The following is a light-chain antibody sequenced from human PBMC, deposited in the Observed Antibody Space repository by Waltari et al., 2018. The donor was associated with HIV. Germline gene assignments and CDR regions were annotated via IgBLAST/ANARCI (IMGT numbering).Light chain of an antibody. CDR1: SSNIGSNT. J-gene: IGLJ2*01. V-gene: IGLV1-44*01. CDR2: SNN. CDR3: AAWDDSLNGVV. Sequence: QSVLTQPPSASGTPGQRVTISCSGSSSNIGSNTVHWYQQLPGTAPKLLIYSNNQRPSGVPDRFSGSKSGTSASLAISVLQSEDEADYYCAAWDDSLNGVVFGGGTKLTVL.